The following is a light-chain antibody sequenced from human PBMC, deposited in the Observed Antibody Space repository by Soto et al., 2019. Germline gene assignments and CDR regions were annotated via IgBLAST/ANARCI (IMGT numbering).Light chain of an antibody. CDR1: QSLSSSQ. V-gene: IGKV3-20*01. J-gene: IGKJ1*01. CDR3: QQYCSSPWT. CDR2: DAS. Sequence: EIVLTQSPGTLSLSPGERATLSCRASQSLSSSQLAWYQQKPGQAPRLLIHDASSRATGISDRFTGSGSGTVVTLTTSRPAPEDFAVYYCQQYCSSPWTFGQGTKVDIK.